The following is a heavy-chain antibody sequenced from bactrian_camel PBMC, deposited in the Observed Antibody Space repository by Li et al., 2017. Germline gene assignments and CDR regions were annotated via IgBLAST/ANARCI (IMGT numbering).Heavy chain of an antibody. CDR2: IYTRDNST. CDR1: TWASLGNC. V-gene: IGHV3-3*01. D-gene: IGHD5*01. J-gene: IGHJ4*01. CDR3: AAGFGLSLRLDRFDV. Sequence: HVQLVESGGGSVQVGGSLTLSCAPSTWASLGNCLGWFRQLPGKEREGVATIYTRDNSTFYNDSVKGRFTISTDNTKKMVYLQMNSLKPEDTAMYYCAAGFGLSLRLDRFDVWGQGTQVTVS.